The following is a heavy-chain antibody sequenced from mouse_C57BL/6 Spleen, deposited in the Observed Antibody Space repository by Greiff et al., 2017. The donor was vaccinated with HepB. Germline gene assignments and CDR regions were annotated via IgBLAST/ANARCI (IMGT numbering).Heavy chain of an antibody. CDR1: GFTFSSYA. CDR2: ISDGGSYT. V-gene: IGHV5-4*01. J-gene: IGHJ1*03. Sequence: EVKLVESGGGLVKPGGSLKLSCAASGFTFSSYAMSWVRQTPEKRLEWVATISDGGSYTYYPDNVKGRCTISRDNAKNNLYLQMSHLKSEDTAMYYCARDLEDYYGSSCYFDVWGTGTTVTVSS. CDR3: ARDLEDYYGSSCYFDV. D-gene: IGHD1-1*01.